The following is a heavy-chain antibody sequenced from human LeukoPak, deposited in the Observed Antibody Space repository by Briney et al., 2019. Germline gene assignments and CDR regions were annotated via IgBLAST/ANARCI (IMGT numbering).Heavy chain of an antibody. Sequence: PGGSLRLSCAASGFTFSSYAMSWVRQAPGKGLEWVSTISGSGGSTYYADSVKGRFTISRDNSKNTLYLQMNSLRAEDTAVYYCAKHVRLWVGEIPASFDYWGQGTLVTVSS. CDR2: ISGSGGST. J-gene: IGHJ4*02. D-gene: IGHD3-10*01. V-gene: IGHV3-23*01. CDR1: GFTFSSYA. CDR3: AKHVRLWVGEIPASFDY.